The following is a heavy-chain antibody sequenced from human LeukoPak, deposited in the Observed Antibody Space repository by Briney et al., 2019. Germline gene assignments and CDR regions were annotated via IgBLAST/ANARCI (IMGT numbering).Heavy chain of an antibody. J-gene: IGHJ6*03. D-gene: IGHD2-2*01. Sequence: ASVKVSCKASGYTFTSYDINWVRQATGQGLEWMGWMNPNSGNTGYAQKFQGRVTMTRNTSISTAYMELSSLRSEDTAVYYCARGPLKVVENRGYYYYYYMDVWGKGTTVTISS. CDR1: GYTFTSYD. V-gene: IGHV1-8*01. CDR3: ARGPLKVVENRGYYYYYYMDV. CDR2: MNPNSGNT.